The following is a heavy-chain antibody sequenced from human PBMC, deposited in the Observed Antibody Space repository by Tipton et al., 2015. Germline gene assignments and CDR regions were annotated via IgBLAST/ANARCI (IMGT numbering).Heavy chain of an antibody. CDR2: ISYSGST. J-gene: IGHJ4*02. CDR1: GGSVSTSNYY. CDR3: ARARGRHGGLFDS. D-gene: IGHD4-23*01. V-gene: IGHV4-61*01. Sequence: LRLSCTVSGGSVSTSNYYWGWIRQSPGKGLEWIGYISYSGSTHYNPSLKRRVTISVDTSKTQFSLKMSSVTASDTAVYYCARARGRHGGLFDSWGQGILVTVSS.